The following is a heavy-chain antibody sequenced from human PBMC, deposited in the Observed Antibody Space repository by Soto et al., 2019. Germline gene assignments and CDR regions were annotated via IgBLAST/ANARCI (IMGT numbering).Heavy chain of an antibody. CDR1: GGAFSNFA. CDR3: VRGGSGSRGDY. CDR2: ITPILGTP. J-gene: IGHJ4*02. D-gene: IGHD3-10*01. V-gene: IGHV1-69*01. Sequence: QVQLVQSGAEMKKPGSSVKVSCKTSGGAFSNFAVSWVRQAPGQGLEWVGGITPILGTPSYAPKLQGRVTITADVSTTSAYMEITSLTSEDTALYYCVRGGSGSRGDYWGQGTLVTVSS.